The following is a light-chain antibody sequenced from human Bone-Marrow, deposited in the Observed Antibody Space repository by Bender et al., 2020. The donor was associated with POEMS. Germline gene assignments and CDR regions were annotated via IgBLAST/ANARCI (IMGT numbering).Light chain of an antibody. CDR2: EVT. J-gene: IGLJ3*02. CDR3: CSYAGTYTWV. V-gene: IGLV2-23*02. CDR1: STDVGRYDL. Sequence: QSALTQPASVSGSPGQSITISCTGTSTDVGRYDLVSWYQHHPGKAPKLIIYEVTQRPSGISSRFSGSKSGNTASLTISGLQAEDEADYYCCSYAGTYTWVFGGGTKLTVL.